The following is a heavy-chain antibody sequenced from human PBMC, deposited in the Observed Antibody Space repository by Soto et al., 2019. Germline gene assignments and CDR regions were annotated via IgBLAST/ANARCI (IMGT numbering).Heavy chain of an antibody. CDR2: SNPDSGGT. CDR1: GYTFIDYY. J-gene: IGHJ4*02. D-gene: IGHD3-10*01. Sequence: QGHLVQSGAEVKKPGASVMVSCKTYGYTFIDYYIHWIRQAPGQGLEWMGWSNPDSGGTISAQKFQGRVTLNREKSIDTAYMEVTRLISDDTAVYYCERAKSRRSGSAKVQFDFWGQGTLITVSS. V-gene: IGHV1-2*02. CDR3: ERAKSRRSGSAKVQFDF.